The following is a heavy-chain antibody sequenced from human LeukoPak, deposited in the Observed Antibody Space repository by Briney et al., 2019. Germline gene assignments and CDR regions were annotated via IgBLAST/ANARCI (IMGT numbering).Heavy chain of an antibody. CDR1: GFTFSSYA. CDR3: ARDPLATGFGDDPYYYYYGMDV. J-gene: IGHJ6*04. D-gene: IGHD3-10*01. Sequence: PGRSLRLSCAASGFTFSSYAMHWVRQAPGKGLEWVAVISYDGSNKYYADSVKGRFTISRDNSKNMLYLQMNSLRAEDTAVYYCARDPLATGFGDDPYYYYYGMDVWGKGTTVTVSS. CDR2: ISYDGSNK. V-gene: IGHV3-30-3*01.